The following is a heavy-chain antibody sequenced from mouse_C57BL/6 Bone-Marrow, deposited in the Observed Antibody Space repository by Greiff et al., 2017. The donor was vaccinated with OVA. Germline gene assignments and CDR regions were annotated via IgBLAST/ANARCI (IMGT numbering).Heavy chain of an antibody. D-gene: IGHD2-2*01. CDR2: IDPSDSET. CDR1: GYTFTSYW. Sequence: QVQLKQPGAELVRPGSSVKLSCKASGYTFTSYWMHWVKQRPIQGLEWIGNIDPSDSETHYNQKFKDKATLTVDKSSSTAYMQLSSLTSEDSAVYYCAREMVTTQYYFNYWGQGTTLTVSS. V-gene: IGHV1-52*01. CDR3: AREMVTTQYYFNY. J-gene: IGHJ2*01.